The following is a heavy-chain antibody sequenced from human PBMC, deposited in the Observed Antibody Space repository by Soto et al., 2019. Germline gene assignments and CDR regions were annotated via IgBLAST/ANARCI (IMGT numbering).Heavy chain of an antibody. Sequence: LILSCAASGXTFAGYSMRWVRQGPGKGLEWVSTISGGGGSTYYADSVKGRFTISRDNSKNTLYLQMSSLRAEDTAVYYCAKGRSGFYLRFDSWGQGTLVTVSS. CDR1: GXTFAGYS. J-gene: IGHJ4*02. CDR3: AKGRSGFYLRFDS. D-gene: IGHD3-22*01. CDR2: ISGGGGST. V-gene: IGHV3-23*01.